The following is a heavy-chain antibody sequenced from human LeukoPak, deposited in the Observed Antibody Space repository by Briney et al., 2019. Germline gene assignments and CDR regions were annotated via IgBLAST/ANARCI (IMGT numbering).Heavy chain of an antibody. J-gene: IGHJ5*02. CDR2: IYYSGST. CDR3: ARKYYYDSSGYLSWFDP. CDR1: GGSISNKY. D-gene: IGHD3-22*01. Sequence: YPSETLSLTCTVSGGSISNKYWSWIRQPPGKGLEWIGYIYYSGSTNYNPSLKSRVTISVDTSKNQFSLKLSSVTAADTAVYYCARKYYYDSSGYLSWFDPWGQGTLVTVSS. V-gene: IGHV4-59*01.